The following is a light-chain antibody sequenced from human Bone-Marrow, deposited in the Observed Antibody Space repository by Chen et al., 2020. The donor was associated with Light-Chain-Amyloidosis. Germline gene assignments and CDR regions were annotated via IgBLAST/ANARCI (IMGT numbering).Light chain of an antibody. CDR3: QAADSSGTYEVI. J-gene: IGLJ2*01. Sequence: SYELTQPPSVSVSPGQTARITCSGDDLPTKYAYWYQQKPGQAPVLVIHRDAERPSGISERFSGSSAGTTATVNISGVQAEDEADYHCQAADSSGTYEVIFGGGTELTVL. CDR2: RDA. V-gene: IGLV3-25*03. CDR1: DLPTKY.